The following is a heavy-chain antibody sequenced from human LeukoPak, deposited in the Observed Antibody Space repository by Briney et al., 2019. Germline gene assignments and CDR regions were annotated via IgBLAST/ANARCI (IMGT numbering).Heavy chain of an antibody. D-gene: IGHD2-21*02. CDR1: GYTFTTYY. CDR2: INPTGGRT. CDR3: ARDRAEHCGEDCFSSRYFDL. V-gene: IGHV1-46*01. Sequence: ASVKVSCKASGYTFTTYYIHWVRQAPGQGLEWMGMINPTGGRTSYAHKFRGRVFMTRDTSTRTAYMEMSSLRSDDTAVYYCARDRAEHCGEDCFSSRYFDLWGRGTLVTVSS. J-gene: IGHJ2*01.